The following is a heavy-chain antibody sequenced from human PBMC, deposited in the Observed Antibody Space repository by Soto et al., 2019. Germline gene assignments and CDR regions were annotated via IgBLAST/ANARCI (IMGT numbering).Heavy chain of an antibody. Sequence: LTNSVACGTSINHDGSWIRKQPGKGLEWIGYMYYSGSTYYNPSLKSRVTISVDTSKNQFSLKLSSVTAADTAVYYCARELNTLNTYYDYVRESYRYWYFDL. V-gene: IGHV4-59*08. CDR1: CGTSINHD. D-gene: IGHD3-16*02. CDR2: MYYSGST. CDR3: ARELNTLNTYYDYVRESYRYWYFDL. J-gene: IGHJ2*01.